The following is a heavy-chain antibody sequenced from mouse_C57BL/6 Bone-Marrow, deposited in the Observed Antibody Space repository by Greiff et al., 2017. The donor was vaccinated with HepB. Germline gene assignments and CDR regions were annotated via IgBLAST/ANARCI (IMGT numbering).Heavy chain of an antibody. Sequence: VQLQQSGAELVRPGASVKLSCTASGFNIKDDYMHWVKQRPEQGLEWIGWIDPENGDTEYASKFQGKATITADTSYNTAYLQRSSLTSEDTAVYYCTTEESLDYWGQGTTLTVSS. CDR3: TTEESLDY. CDR1: GFNIKDDY. CDR2: IDPENGDT. V-gene: IGHV14-4*01. J-gene: IGHJ2*01.